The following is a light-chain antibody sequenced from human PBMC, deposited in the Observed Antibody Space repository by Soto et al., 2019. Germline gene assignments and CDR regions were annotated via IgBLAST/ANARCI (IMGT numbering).Light chain of an antibody. CDR3: QQYSIYPYT. J-gene: IGKJ2*01. CDR2: PAS. V-gene: IGKV1-13*02. Sequence: AIQLTQSPSSLSATVGDRVTITCRASQDISRALAWYQQKPGKAPNLLISPASNLRSGVPSRFSGSGSGTDFTLTINGLQPEDFATYYCQQYSIYPYTFGQGTALEIK. CDR1: QDISRA.